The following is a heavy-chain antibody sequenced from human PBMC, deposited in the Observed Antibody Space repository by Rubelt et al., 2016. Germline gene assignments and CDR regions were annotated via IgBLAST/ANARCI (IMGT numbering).Heavy chain of an antibody. CDR1: GYTFISNV. Sequence: QVRLVQSGAEVKKPGASVKVSCKAAGYTFISNVMHWVRQAPGQRLEWMGWINAYNGNTNYAQKLQGIVTMTTDTSTSTAYMELRSLRSDDTAVYYCASGSGDYFDYWGQGTLVTVSS. J-gene: IGHJ4*02. CDR3: ASGSGDYFDY. CDR2: INAYNGNT. D-gene: IGHD1-26*01. V-gene: IGHV1-3*01.